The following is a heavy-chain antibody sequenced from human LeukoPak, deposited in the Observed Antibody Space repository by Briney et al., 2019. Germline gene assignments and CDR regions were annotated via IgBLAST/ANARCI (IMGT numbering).Heavy chain of an antibody. J-gene: IGHJ5*02. Sequence: WASVKLSCKASGGTFSSYTISWVRQAPGQGLEWMGRIIPILGIANYAQKFPCRATITADNSTSTAYMELSSLRSEDTAVYYCARDDPITCSSTSCYENWFDPWGQGTLVTVSS. CDR1: GGTFSSYT. CDR3: ARDDPITCSSTSCYENWFDP. CDR2: IIPILGIA. D-gene: IGHD2-2*01. V-gene: IGHV1-69*04.